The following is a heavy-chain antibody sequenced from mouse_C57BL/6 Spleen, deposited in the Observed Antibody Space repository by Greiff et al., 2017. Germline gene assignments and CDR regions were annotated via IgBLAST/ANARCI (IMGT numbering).Heavy chain of an antibody. V-gene: IGHV1-20*01. Sequence: VQLQQSGPELVKPGDSVKLSCKASGYSFTGYFMNWVMQSHGKRLEWIGRINPYNGDTFYNQKFKGKATLTIDKSSSTAHMELRSLTSEDSAVYYCARGGYYVMDYWGQGTSVTVSS. CDR2: INPYNGDT. J-gene: IGHJ4*01. CDR1: GYSFTGYF. CDR3: ARGGYYVMDY.